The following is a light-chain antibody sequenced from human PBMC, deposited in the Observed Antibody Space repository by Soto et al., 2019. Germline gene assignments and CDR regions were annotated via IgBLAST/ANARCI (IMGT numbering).Light chain of an antibody. CDR3: QHYNNWPIT. Sequence: MTQSPATLSVSPGERATLSCRASQNVFSYLAWYQQKPGQAPRLLIYGASTRATGVPDRFSGSGSGTDYTLTIDSLQSEDFAVYYCQHYNNWPITFGQGTRLEMK. CDR1: QNVFSY. V-gene: IGKV3-15*01. J-gene: IGKJ5*01. CDR2: GAS.